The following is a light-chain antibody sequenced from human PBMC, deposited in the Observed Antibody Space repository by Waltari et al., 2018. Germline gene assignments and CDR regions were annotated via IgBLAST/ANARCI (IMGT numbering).Light chain of an antibody. J-gene: IGKJ2*01. CDR2: AAS. CDR1: QSISNS. Sequence: DIQMTQSPSSLSASVGDRVTITCRASQSISNSLNLIQQKPGKAPKFLIYAASTLQSGGPSRFSCSGSGTDFTLTISSLQPEDFATYYCQQSYSTPHTFGQGTKLQIK. V-gene: IGKV1-39*01. CDR3: QQSYSTPHT.